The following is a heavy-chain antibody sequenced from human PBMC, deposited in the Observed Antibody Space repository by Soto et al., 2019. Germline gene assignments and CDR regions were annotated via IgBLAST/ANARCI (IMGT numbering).Heavy chain of an antibody. J-gene: IGHJ6*02. CDR1: GFTFSSYA. CDR3: AQGLSTSTLDGMDV. D-gene: IGHD3-16*01. CDR2: ISYYCSNK. Sequence: HPGGSLRLSCAASGFTFSSYAMHWVRQAPGKGLEWVSVISYYCSNKYYADSVKGRFTISRDNSKNTLYLQMTSLRAEETAVYYCAQGLSTSTLDGMDVWGQGTTVTVSS. V-gene: IGHV3-30*18.